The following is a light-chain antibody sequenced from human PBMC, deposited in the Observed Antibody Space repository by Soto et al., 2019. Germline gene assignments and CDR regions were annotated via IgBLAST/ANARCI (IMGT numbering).Light chain of an antibody. J-gene: IGLJ1*01. CDR2: DVT. CDR1: NSDIGNHNL. CDR3: CSYAGSSTLYV. V-gene: IGLV2-23*02. Sequence: SALTQPASVSGSPGQSISISCTGTNSDIGNHNLVSWYQLHAGKAPKLMIYDVTKRPSGVSNRFSGSKSGNTASLTISGLQAEDEADYYCCSYAGSSTLYVFGTGTKVTVL.